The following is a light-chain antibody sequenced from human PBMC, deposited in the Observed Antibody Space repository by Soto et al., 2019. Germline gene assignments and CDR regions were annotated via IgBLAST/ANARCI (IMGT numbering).Light chain of an antibody. CDR2: DVS. Sequence: EIVLTQAPATLSLSPGERATLSCRASQSVNIYLAWYQQRPGQAPRLLIYDVSNRATGIPARFSGSGYGTDFTLTISSLEPEDFAVYYCQQRSSWPVTFGGGTKVEIK. J-gene: IGKJ4*01. CDR3: QQRSSWPVT. CDR1: QSVNIY. V-gene: IGKV3-11*01.